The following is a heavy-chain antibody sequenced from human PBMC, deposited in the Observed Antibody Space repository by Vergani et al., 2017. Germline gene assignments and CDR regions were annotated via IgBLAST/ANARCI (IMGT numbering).Heavy chain of an antibody. V-gene: IGHV3-21*01. CDR2: ISSSSSYI. D-gene: IGHD1-26*01. J-gene: IGHJ4*02. CDR1: GFTFSACP. Sequence: EVQLLQSGGGVIQPGGSVRLSCAASGFTFSACPMTWVRQAPGKGLEWVSSISSSSSYIYYADSVKGRFTISRDNAKNSLYLQMNSLRAEDTAVYYCASGNRRWELTEDYWGQGTLVTVSS. CDR3: ASGNRRWELTEDY.